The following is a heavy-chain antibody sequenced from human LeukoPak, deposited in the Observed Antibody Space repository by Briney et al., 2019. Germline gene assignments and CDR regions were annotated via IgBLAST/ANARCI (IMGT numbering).Heavy chain of an antibody. CDR2: ISSSSSYR. V-gene: IGHV3-21*01. CDR1: GFTFSSYT. Sequence: GGSLRLSCAASGFTFSSYTMNWVRQAPGKGLEWVSSISSSSSYRYYADSVKGRFTISKDNAKNSLYLQMNSLRDEDTAVYYCASSLAALFDYWGQGTLVTVSS. CDR3: ASSLAALFDY. D-gene: IGHD6-6*01. J-gene: IGHJ4*02.